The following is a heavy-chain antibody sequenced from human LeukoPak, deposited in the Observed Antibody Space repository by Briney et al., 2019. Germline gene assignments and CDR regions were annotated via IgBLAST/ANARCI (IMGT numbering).Heavy chain of an antibody. J-gene: IGHJ4*02. CDR2: ISSSSSTI. CDR1: GFTFSSYS. CDR3: ARGSLGYFDY. V-gene: IGHV3-48*01. Sequence: GGSLRLSCAASGFTFSSYSVNWVRQAPGKGLEWVLYISSSSSTIYYADSVKGRFTISRDNAKNSLYLQMNSLRAEDTAVYYCARGSLGYFDYWGQGTLVTVSS.